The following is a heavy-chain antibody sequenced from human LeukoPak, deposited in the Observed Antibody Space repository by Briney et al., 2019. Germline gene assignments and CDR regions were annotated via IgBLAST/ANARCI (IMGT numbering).Heavy chain of an antibody. CDR1: GGSFSGYY. D-gene: IGHD3-9*01. CDR3: ARGARTVLRYFDWLPNYYYYYMDV. Sequence: PSETLSLTCAVYGGSFSGYYWSWIRQPPGKGLEWIGEINHSGSTNYNPSLKSRVTISVDTSKNQFSLKLSSVTAADTAVYYCARGARTVLRYFDWLPNYYYYYMDVWGKGTTVTISS. J-gene: IGHJ6*03. V-gene: IGHV4-34*01. CDR2: INHSGST.